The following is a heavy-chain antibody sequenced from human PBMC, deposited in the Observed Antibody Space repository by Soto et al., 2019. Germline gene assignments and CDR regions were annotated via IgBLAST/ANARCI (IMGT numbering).Heavy chain of an antibody. CDR1: GGSISSSNYY. V-gene: IGHV4-39*01. CDR2: IYYSGYT. CDR3: ARRSGCTGGSCYFDT. Sequence: SETLSLTCTVSGGSISSSNYYWGWVRQPPGKGLEWIGSIYYSGYTYYNPSLKSRVTMSVDTSKSQFSLRLSSVTAADTAVYYCARRSGCTGGSCYFDTWGQGTLVTVSS. D-gene: IGHD2-15*01. J-gene: IGHJ5*02.